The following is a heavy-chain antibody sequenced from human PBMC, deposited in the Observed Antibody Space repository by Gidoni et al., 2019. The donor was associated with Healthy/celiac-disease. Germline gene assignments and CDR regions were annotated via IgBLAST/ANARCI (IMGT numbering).Heavy chain of an antibody. CDR2: IYYSGST. D-gene: IGHD6-13*01. CDR1: GGSISSYY. Sequence: QVQLQESGPGLVKPSETLSLTCTVSGGSISSYYWSWIRQPPGKGLEWIGYIYYSGSTNYNPALKSRVTISVDTSKNQFSLKLSYVTAADTAVYYCARGDPIAAAGVYWYFDLWGRGTLGTVSS. V-gene: IGHV4-59*01. J-gene: IGHJ2*01. CDR3: ARGDPIAAAGVYWYFDL.